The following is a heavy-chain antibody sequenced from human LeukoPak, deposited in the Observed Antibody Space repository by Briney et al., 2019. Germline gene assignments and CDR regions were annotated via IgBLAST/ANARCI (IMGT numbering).Heavy chain of an antibody. D-gene: IGHD4-17*01. CDR3: AISNDYGPFDY. J-gene: IGHJ4*02. Sequence: GGSLRLSCAASGFTFSSYAMHWVRQAPGKGLEWVAVILYDGSNKYYADSVKGRFTISRDNSKNTLYLQMNSLRAEDTAVYYCAISNDYGPFDYWGQGTLVTVSS. CDR2: ILYDGSNK. V-gene: IGHV3-30-3*01. CDR1: GFTFSSYA.